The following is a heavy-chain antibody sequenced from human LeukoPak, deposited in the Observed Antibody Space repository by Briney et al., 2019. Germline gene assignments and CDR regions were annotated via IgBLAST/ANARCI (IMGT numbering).Heavy chain of an antibody. Sequence: GGSLRLSCAASGFTFSSYAMSWVRQAPGKGLEWVPAISGSGGSTYYADSVKGRFTISRDNSKNTLYLQMNSLRAEDTAVYYCANPPLEPPFDYWGQGTPVTVSS. D-gene: IGHD1-1*01. CDR2: ISGSGGST. V-gene: IGHV3-23*01. CDR3: ANPPLEPPFDY. J-gene: IGHJ4*02. CDR1: GFTFSSYA.